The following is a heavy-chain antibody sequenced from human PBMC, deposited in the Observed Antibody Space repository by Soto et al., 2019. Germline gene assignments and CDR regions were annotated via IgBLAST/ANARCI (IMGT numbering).Heavy chain of an antibody. J-gene: IGHJ4*02. CDR1: GFTFSNYA. Sequence: QVQLVESGGGVVQPGRSLRLSCAASGFTFSNYAMHWVRQAPGKGLEWVAVISYDGNNKYYADSVKGRFTISRDNSKNTLYLQMNRQRAEDTAGYYCARVTTDGYSSSSGYFDYWGQGTLVTVSS. D-gene: IGHD6-6*01. CDR3: ARVTTDGYSSSSGYFDY. CDR2: ISYDGNNK. V-gene: IGHV3-30-3*01.